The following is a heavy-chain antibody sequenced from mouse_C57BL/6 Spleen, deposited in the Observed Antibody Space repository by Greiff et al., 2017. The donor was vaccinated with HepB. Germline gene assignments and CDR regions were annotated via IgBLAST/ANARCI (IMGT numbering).Heavy chain of an antibody. V-gene: IGHV7-3*01. J-gene: IGHJ1*03. CDR2: IRNKANGYTT. CDR1: GFTFTDYY. Sequence: EVKLMESGGGLVQPGGSLSLSCAASGFTFTDYYMSWVRQPPGKALEWLGFIRNKANGYTTEYSASVKGRVTISRDTSQSILYLQMNALRAEDSATYYCARSPTDTWYFDVWGTGTTVTVSS. CDR3: ARSPTDTWYFDV. D-gene: IGHD4-1*02.